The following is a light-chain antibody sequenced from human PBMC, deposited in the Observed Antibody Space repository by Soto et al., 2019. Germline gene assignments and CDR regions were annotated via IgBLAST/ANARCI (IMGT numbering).Light chain of an antibody. CDR1: QSISSW. CDR2: KAS. V-gene: IGKV1-5*03. Sequence: DIQMTQSPSTLSASVGDRVTITCRASQSISSWLAWYQQKPGKAPKLLINKASSLESGVPSRFSGSGSGTEFTLTISSLQPDDFATYYCQQYNHYWTFGQGTRVEIK. CDR3: QQYNHYWT. J-gene: IGKJ1*01.